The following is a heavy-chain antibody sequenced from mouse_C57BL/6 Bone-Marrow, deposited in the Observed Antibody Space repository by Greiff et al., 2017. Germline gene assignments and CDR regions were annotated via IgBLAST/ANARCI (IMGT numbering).Heavy chain of an antibody. D-gene: IGHD2-2*01. J-gene: IGHJ2*01. CDR3: ARSGLYYGYDYFDY. CDR1: GYTFTDYY. CDR2: INPYNGGT. V-gene: IGHV1-19*01. Sequence: EVQLQRSGPVLVKPGASVKMSCKASGYTFTDYYMNWVKQSNGRSLEWIGVINPYNGGTSYNQKFKGKATLTVDKSSSTAYMELNSLTSEDSAVYYCARSGLYYGYDYFDYWGQGTTLTVSS.